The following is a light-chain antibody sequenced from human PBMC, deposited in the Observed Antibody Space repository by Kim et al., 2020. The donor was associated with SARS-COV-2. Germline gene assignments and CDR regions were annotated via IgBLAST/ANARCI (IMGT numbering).Light chain of an antibody. CDR1: SLRRYY. CDR2: GKN. CDR3: NSRDSSGNHLWV. Sequence: SSELTQDPAVSVALGQTVRITCQGDSLRRYYASWYQQKPGQAPVLVIYGKNNRPSGIPDRFSGSSSGNTASLTITGAQAEDEADYYCNSRDSSGNHLWVFGGGTKVTVL. J-gene: IGLJ3*02. V-gene: IGLV3-19*01.